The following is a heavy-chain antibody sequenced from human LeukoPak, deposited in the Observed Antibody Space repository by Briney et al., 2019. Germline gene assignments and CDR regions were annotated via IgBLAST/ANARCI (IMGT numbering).Heavy chain of an antibody. D-gene: IGHD5-12*01. CDR1: GGSFSGYY. Sequence: KSSETLSLTCAVYGGSFSGYYWSWIRQPPGKGLEWIGEINHSGSTNYNPSLKSRVTISVDTSKNQFSLKLSSVTAADTAVYYCARGDGYNLNFDYWGQGTLVTVSS. CDR2: INHSGST. J-gene: IGHJ4*02. CDR3: ARGDGYNLNFDY. V-gene: IGHV4-34*01.